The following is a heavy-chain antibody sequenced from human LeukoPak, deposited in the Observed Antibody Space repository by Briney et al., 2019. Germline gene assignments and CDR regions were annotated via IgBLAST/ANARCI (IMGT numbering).Heavy chain of an antibody. J-gene: IGHJ4*02. D-gene: IGHD3-22*01. Sequence: GMSLRLSCAASGFTFSRYAMHWVRQAPGKGLEWVAFIWNDGSNQNYADFVKGRFTISRDNSKKMVYVQMNSLRVDDTAVYYCARDWYYDSAGYFPYWGLGTLVTVSS. CDR1: GFTFSRYA. CDR2: IWNDGSNQ. V-gene: IGHV3-33*01. CDR3: ARDWYYDSAGYFPY.